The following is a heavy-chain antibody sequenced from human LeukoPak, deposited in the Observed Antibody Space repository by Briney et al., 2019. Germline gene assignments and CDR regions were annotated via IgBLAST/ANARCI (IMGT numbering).Heavy chain of an antibody. CDR1: GFTFSSYA. CDR3: AKLSESGYYYDSSGYYYPTYFDY. Sequence: GGSLRLSCAASGFTFSSYAMSWVRQAPGKGLEWVSAISGSGGSTYHADSVKGRFTISRDNSKNTLYLQMNSLRAEDTAVYYCAKLSESGYYYDSSGYYYPTYFDYWGQGTLVTVSS. CDR2: ISGSGGST. D-gene: IGHD3-22*01. J-gene: IGHJ4*02. V-gene: IGHV3-23*01.